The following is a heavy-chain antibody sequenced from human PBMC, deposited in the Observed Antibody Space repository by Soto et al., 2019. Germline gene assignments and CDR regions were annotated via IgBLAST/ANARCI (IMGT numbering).Heavy chain of an antibody. D-gene: IGHD3-10*01. Sequence: PSETLSLTCAVSGGSISSSNWWIWVRQPPGKGLEWIGEIYHSGSTNYNPSLKSRVTISVDKSKNQFSLKLSSVTAADTAVYYCARGPHGSGSYYSLWGQGTMVTVSS. CDR2: IYHSGST. CDR3: ARGPHGSGSYYSL. J-gene: IGHJ4*03. CDR1: GGSISSSNW. V-gene: IGHV4-4*02.